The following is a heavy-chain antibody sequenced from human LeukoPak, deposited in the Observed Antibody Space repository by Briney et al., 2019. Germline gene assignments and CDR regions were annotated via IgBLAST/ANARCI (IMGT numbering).Heavy chain of an antibody. Sequence: PGGSLRLSCAASGFTFSSYSMNWVRQAPGKGLEWVSSISSSSSYIYYADSVKGRFTISRDNAKSSLYLQMNSLRAEDTAVYYCARDLDYYDSSGPSSDWGQGTLVTVSS. D-gene: IGHD3-22*01. J-gene: IGHJ4*02. CDR1: GFTFSSYS. CDR2: ISSSSSYI. V-gene: IGHV3-21*01. CDR3: ARDLDYYDSSGPSSD.